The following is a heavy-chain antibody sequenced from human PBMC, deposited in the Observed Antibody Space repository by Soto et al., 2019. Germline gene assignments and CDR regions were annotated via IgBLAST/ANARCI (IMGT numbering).Heavy chain of an antibody. CDR1: GGTFSRYA. CDR2: IIPIFGTA. V-gene: IGHV1-69*01. D-gene: IGHD3-22*01. CDR3: ARDRYDSSGYYPHYYYGMDV. J-gene: IGHJ6*02. Sequence: QVQLVQSGAEVKKPGSSVKVSCKASGGTFSRYAISWVRQAPGQGLEWMGGIIPIFGTANYAQKFQGRVTITADESTSTAYMELSSLRSEDTAVYYCARDRYDSSGYYPHYYYGMDVWGQGTTVTVSS.